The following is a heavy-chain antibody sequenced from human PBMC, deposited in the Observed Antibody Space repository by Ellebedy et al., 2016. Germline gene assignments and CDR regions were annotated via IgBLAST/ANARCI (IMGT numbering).Heavy chain of an antibody. J-gene: IGHJ4*02. Sequence: SETLSLTCTVSGGSLTSYYWSWIRQPPGKGLEWIGYIFYSWSTNYNPSLESRVTISIDTSKNQFSLKVSSVTAADTAVYYCARHGTAVVTPKVWGQGTLVTVSS. V-gene: IGHV4-59*08. CDR3: ARHGTAVVTPKV. D-gene: IGHD4-23*01. CDR2: IFYSWST. CDR1: GGSLTSYY.